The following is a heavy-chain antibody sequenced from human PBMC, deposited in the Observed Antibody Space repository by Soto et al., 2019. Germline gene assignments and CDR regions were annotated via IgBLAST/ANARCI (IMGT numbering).Heavy chain of an antibody. CDR1: GYTFTSYD. Sequence: ASVKVSCKASGYTFTSYDINWVRQATGQGLEWMGWMNPNSGNTGYAQKFQGRVTMTRNTSISTAYMELSSLRSEDTAVYYCARGLRLLIAQYYYYYMDVWGKGTTVTVSS. J-gene: IGHJ6*03. CDR2: MNPNSGNT. V-gene: IGHV1-8*01. CDR3: ARGLRLLIAQYYYYYMDV. D-gene: IGHD2-21*01.